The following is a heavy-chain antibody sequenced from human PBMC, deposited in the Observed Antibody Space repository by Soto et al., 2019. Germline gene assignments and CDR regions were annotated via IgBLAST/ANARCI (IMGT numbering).Heavy chain of an antibody. CDR3: ASANPEYNWNYVAPYYFDY. J-gene: IGHJ4*02. V-gene: IGHV3-13*01. D-gene: IGHD1-7*01. Sequence: EVQLVESGGGLVQPGGSLRLSCAASGFTFSSYDMHWVRQATGKGLEWVSAIGTAGDTYYPGSVKGRFTISRENAKNSLYLQMNSLRAGDTAVYYCASANPEYNWNYVAPYYFDYWGQGTLVTVSS. CDR2: IGTAGDT. CDR1: GFTFSSYD.